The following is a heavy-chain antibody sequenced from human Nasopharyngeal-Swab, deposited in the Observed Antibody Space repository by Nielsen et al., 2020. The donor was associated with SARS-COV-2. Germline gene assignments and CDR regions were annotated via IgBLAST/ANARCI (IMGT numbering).Heavy chain of an antibody. Sequence: GESLKISSAASGFTFSSYSMNWVRQAPGKGLEWVSYISSSSSTIYYADSVKGRFTISRDNAKNSLYLQMNSLRAEDTAVYYCARGRWNYYYYYGMDVWGQGTTVTVSS. J-gene: IGHJ6*02. V-gene: IGHV3-48*04. CDR2: ISSSSSTI. D-gene: IGHD2-15*01. CDR1: GFTFSSYS. CDR3: ARGRWNYYYYYGMDV.